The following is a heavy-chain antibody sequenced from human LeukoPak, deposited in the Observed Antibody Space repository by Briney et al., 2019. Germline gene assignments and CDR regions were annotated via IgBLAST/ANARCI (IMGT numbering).Heavy chain of an antibody. Sequence: GGSLRLSCAASGFTFSSNYMSWVRQAPGKGLDWVSVIYSGGSTYYADSVKGRFTISRDNSKNTLYLQMNSLRAEDTAVYYCARDLAYYGSGSYFHWGQRTQVTVSS. D-gene: IGHD3-10*01. CDR1: GFTFSSNY. V-gene: IGHV3-66*02. CDR3: ARDLAYYGSGSYFH. CDR2: IYSGGST. J-gene: IGHJ4*02.